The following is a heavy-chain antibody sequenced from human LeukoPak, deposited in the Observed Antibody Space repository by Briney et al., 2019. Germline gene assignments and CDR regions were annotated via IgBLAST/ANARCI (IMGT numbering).Heavy chain of an antibody. CDR1: GFTFDDYG. J-gene: IGHJ4*02. CDR3: ARGVAAAALFDY. D-gene: IGHD6-13*01. CDR2: INWNGGST. V-gene: IGHV3-20*04. Sequence: GGSLRLSCAASGFTFDDYGMSWVRQAPGKGLEWVSGINWNGGSTGYADSVKGRFAISRDNAKNSLYLQMNSLRAEDTALYYCARGVAAAALFDYWGQGTLVTVSS.